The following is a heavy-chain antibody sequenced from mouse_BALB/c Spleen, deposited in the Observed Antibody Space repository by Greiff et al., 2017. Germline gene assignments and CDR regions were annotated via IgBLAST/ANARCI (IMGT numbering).Heavy chain of an antibody. CDR1: GFTFSSYA. D-gene: IGHD1-2*01. V-gene: IGHV5-9-4*01. CDR2: ISSGGSYT. CDR3: ARDYYGYDYAMDY. J-gene: IGHJ4*01. Sequence: EVKLVESGGGLVKPGGSLKLSCAASGFTFSSYAMSWVRQSPEKRLEWVAEISSGGSYTYYPDTVTGRFTISRDNAKNTLYLEMSSLRSEDTAMYYCARDYYGYDYAMDYWGQGTSVTVSS.